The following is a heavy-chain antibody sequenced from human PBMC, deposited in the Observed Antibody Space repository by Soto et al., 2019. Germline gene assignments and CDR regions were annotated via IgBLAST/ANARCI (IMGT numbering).Heavy chain of an antibody. D-gene: IGHD6-19*01. CDR1: GFTFDDYA. J-gene: IGHJ4*02. Sequence: GGSLRLSCAASGFTFDDYAMHWVRQAPGKGLEWVSGISWNSGSIGYADSVKGRFTISRDNAKNSLYLQMNSLRAEDTALYYCASVSIQSGWSLAYWGQGTLVTVSS. CDR2: ISWNSGSI. V-gene: IGHV3-9*01. CDR3: ASVSIQSGWSLAY.